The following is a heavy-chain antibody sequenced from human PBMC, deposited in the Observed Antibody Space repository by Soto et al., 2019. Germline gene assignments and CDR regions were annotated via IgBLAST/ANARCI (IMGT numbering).Heavy chain of an antibody. CDR1: GFTFSSYA. Sequence: QVQLVESGGGVVQPGRSLRLSYAASGFTFSSYAMHWVRQAPGKGLERVAVISYDGSNKYYAESVKGRITISRDNSKNTLYLKRNSLRAEDTAVYYCARGSVVVVAATLAADYWGQGTLVTVSS. D-gene: IGHD2-15*01. CDR3: ARGSVVVVAATLAADY. V-gene: IGHV3-30-3*01. CDR2: ISYDGSNK. J-gene: IGHJ4*02.